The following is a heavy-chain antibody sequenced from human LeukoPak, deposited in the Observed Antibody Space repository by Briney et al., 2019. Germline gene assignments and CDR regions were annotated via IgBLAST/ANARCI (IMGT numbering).Heavy chain of an antibody. CDR2: INTMNGNT. CDR3: ARALGDEAY. V-gene: IGHV1-18*04. J-gene: IGHJ4*02. Sequence: ASVKVSCKASGYTFTKYGISWVRQAPGQGLEWMGWINTMNGNTNYAQKFQGRVTVTIDTSTSTAYMELRSLGYDDTAVYYCARALGDEAYWGQGTLVTVSS. D-gene: IGHD3-16*01. CDR1: GYTFTKYG.